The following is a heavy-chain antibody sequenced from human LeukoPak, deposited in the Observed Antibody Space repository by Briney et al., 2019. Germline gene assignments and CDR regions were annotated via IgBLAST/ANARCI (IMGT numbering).Heavy chain of an antibody. CDR1: GFTFSSYA. Sequence: GGSLLLSCAASGFTFSSYAMSWVRPAPGKGLEWVSAISGSGGSTYYADSVKGRFTISRDNSKNTLYLQMNSLRAEDTAVYYCARVGYYGSGSERDYWGQGTLVTVSS. J-gene: IGHJ4*02. V-gene: IGHV3-23*01. CDR3: ARVGYYGSGSERDY. D-gene: IGHD3-10*01. CDR2: ISGSGGST.